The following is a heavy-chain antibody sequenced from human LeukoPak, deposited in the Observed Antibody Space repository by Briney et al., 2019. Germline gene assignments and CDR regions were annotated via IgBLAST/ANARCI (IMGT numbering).Heavy chain of an antibody. Sequence: ASVKVSCKASGYTFTSYAMNWVRQAPGQGLEWMGWINTNTGNPTYAQGFTGRFVFSLDTSVSTAYLQISSLKAEDTAVYYCARDVSRRAAAGTDNVWFDPWGQGTLVTVSS. CDR3: ARDVSRRAAAGTDNVWFDP. CDR1: GYTFTSYA. V-gene: IGHV7-4-1*02. D-gene: IGHD6-13*01. CDR2: INTNTGNP. J-gene: IGHJ5*02.